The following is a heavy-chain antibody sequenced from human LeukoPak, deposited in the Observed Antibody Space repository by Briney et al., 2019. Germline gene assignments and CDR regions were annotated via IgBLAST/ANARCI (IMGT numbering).Heavy chain of an antibody. CDR3: ARASDSIFSYYYHMDL. Sequence: SETLSLTCTVSGASVSEYYWSWVRQPAGKGLEWIGRIFTTGSTDYNPSLKSRVTMSRDRSKNQLFLTLTSVTAADTAVYYCARASDSIFSYYYHMDLGGKGITVTVSS. CDR2: IFTTGST. V-gene: IGHV4-4*07. J-gene: IGHJ6*03. D-gene: IGHD3-3*02. CDR1: GASVSEYY.